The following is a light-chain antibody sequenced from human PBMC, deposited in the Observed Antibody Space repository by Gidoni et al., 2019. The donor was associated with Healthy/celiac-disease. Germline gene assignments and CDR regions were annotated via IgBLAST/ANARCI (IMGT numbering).Light chain of an antibody. CDR3: QQYNNWPPVT. CDR1: QSVSSN. CDR2: GAS. J-gene: IGKJ2*01. V-gene: IGKV3-15*01. Sequence: EIVMTQSPATLSVSPGERATLSCRASQSVSSNLACYQQKPGQAPRLLIYGASTRATGIQARFSGSGSGTEFTLTISSLQSEDFAVYYCQQYNNWPPVTFGQGTKLEIK.